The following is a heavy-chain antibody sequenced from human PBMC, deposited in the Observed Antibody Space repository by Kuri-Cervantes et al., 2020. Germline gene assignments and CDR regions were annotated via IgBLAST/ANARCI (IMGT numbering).Heavy chain of an antibody. CDR2: ISYDGNNK. CDR1: GFNFTNYP. J-gene: IGHJ4*02. V-gene: IGHV3-30-3*01. D-gene: IGHD5-18*01. Sequence: GGSLRLSCAASGFNFTNYPIHWVRQAPGKGLEWVAFISYDGNNKFYADSVKGRFTISGDNAKNSLYLQMNSLRAEDTALYYCAKGGGYSYGSYYFDYWGQGALVTVSS. CDR3: AKGGGYSYGSYYFDY.